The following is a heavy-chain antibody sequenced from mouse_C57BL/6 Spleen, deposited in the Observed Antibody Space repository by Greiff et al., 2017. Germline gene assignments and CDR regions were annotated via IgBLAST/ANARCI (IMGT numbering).Heavy chain of an antibody. CDR2: IYPGDGDT. CDR1: GYAFSSSW. Sequence: QVQLQQSGPELVKPGASVKISCKASGYAFSSSWMNWVKQRPGKGLEWIGRIYPGDGDTNYNGKFKGKATLTADKSSSTAYMQLSSLTSEDSAVYFCARLDGYDDFPFDYWGQGTTLTVSS. CDR3: ARLDGYDDFPFDY. J-gene: IGHJ2*01. V-gene: IGHV1-82*01. D-gene: IGHD2-2*01.